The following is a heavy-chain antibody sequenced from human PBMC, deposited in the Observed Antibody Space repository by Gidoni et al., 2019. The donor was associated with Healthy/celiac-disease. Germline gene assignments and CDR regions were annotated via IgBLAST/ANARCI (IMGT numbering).Heavy chain of an antibody. J-gene: IGHJ6*02. CDR2: IYTSGST. V-gene: IGHV4-4*07. D-gene: IGHD3-10*02. CDR3: ARGLFGTSESPYYYYGMDV. Sequence: QVQLQESGPGLVKPSETLSLTCTVSGGSISSYYWSWIRQPAGKGLEWIGRIYTSGSTNYNPSLKSRVTMSVDTSKNQFSLKLSSVTAADTAVYYCARGLFGTSESPYYYYGMDVWGQGTTVTVSS. CDR1: GGSISSYY.